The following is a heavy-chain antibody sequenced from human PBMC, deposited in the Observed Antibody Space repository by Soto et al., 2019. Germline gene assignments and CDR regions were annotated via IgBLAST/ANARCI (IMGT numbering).Heavy chain of an antibody. CDR1: GYTFTSYY. V-gene: IGHV1-46*03. D-gene: IGHD6-19*01. Sequence: ASVKVSCKASGYTFTSYYMHWVRQAPGQGLEWMGIINPSGGSTSYAQKFQGRVTMTRDTSTSTVYMELSSLRSEDTAVYYCARDVAVMAGVQNFDYWGQGTLVTVS. CDR3: ARDVAVMAGVQNFDY. CDR2: INPSGGST. J-gene: IGHJ4*02.